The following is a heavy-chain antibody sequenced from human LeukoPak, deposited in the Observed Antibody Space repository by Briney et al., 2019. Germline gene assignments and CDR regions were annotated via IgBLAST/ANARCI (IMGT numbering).Heavy chain of an antibody. J-gene: IGHJ4*02. V-gene: IGHV4-39*01. CDR2: IYYSGST. CDR3: ARHDGSQLFDY. CDR1: GGSISSSSYY. D-gene: IGHD1-1*01. Sequence: SETLSPTCTVSGGSISSSSYYWGWIRQPPGKGLEWIGSIYYSGSTYYNPSLKSRVTISVDTSKNQFSLKLSSVTAADTAVYYCARHDGSQLFDYWGQGTLVTVSS.